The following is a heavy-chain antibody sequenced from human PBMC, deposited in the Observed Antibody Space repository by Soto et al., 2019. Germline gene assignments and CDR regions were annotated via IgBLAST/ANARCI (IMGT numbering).Heavy chain of an antibody. Sequence: SETLSLTCAVSGYSMSSGYYWVWIQQTPGKGLEWIASIYHSGSTYYNPSLKSRVTISVDTSKNQFSLKLTSVTAADTAVYYCARGAATVTPGWFDPWGQGIMVTVSS. CDR3: ARGAATVTPGWFDP. CDR2: IYHSGST. CDR1: GYSMSSGYY. D-gene: IGHD4-17*01. J-gene: IGHJ5*02. V-gene: IGHV4-38-2*01.